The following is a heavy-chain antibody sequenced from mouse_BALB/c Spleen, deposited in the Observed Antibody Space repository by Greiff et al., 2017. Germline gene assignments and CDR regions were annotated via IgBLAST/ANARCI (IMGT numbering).Heavy chain of an antibody. J-gene: IGHJ2*01. D-gene: IGHD2-3*01. CDR1: GFTFSDYY. CDR2: ISDGGSYT. Sequence: EVKVVESGGGLVKPGGSLKLSCAASGFTFSDYYMYWVRQTPEKRLEWVATISDGGSYTYYPDSVKGRFTISRDNAKNNLYLQMSSLKSEDTAMYYCARGDGYYYYAMDYWGQGTTLTVSS. V-gene: IGHV5-4*02. CDR3: ARGDGYYYYAMDY.